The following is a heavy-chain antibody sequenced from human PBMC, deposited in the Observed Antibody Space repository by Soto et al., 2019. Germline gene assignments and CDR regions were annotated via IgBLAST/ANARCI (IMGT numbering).Heavy chain of an antibody. J-gene: IGHJ1*01. CDR1: GFIHEDFG. Sequence: GSLRLPCAASGFIHEDFGMSWVHQDAGKGLVWSSSISGSRLEKYYADSVKGRFTSSRDNTKNTLYLRMNSLRAEDMAVCYCAKGHHRSTWNEVYFQHWGQGT. CDR3: AKGHHRSTWNEVYFQH. V-gene: IGHV3-23*01. D-gene: IGHD1-1*01. CDR2: ISGSRLEK.